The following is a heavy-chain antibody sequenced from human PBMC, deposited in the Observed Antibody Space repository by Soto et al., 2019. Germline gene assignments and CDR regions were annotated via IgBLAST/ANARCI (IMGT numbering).Heavy chain of an antibody. CDR1: GGSISSGDYY. CDR2: IYYSGST. J-gene: IGHJ5*02. V-gene: IGHV4-30-4*01. CDR3: ARDQAGYSGYAMIDP. D-gene: IGHD5-12*01. Sequence: QVQLQESGPGLVKPSQTLSLTCTVSGGSISSGDYYWSWIRQPPGKGLEWIGYIYYSGSTYYNPSLKSRVTISVDTSKNQVSLKLSSVTAADTAVYYCARDQAGYSGYAMIDPWGQGTLVTVSS.